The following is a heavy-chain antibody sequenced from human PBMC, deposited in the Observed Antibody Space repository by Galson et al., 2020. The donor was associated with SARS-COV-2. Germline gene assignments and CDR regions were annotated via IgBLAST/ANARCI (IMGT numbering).Heavy chain of an antibody. J-gene: IGHJ1*01. CDR2: FYSAGGA. D-gene: IGHD3-16*01. CDR3: AKSAMSVGGTYEH. V-gene: IGHV3-23*03. CDR1: GFIFRDYA. Sequence: GGSLRLSCAASGFIFRDYAMSWVRQAPGKGLEWVSVFYSAGGAHYGDSVRGRFTISRDDSKSTLYLQLDSLKIEDTAVYYCAKSAMSVGGTYEHWGQGTRVTVSS.